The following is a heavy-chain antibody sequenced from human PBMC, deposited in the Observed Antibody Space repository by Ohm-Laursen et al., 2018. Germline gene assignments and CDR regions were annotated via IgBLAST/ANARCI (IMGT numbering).Heavy chain of an antibody. CDR2: ISSSSRNM. V-gene: IGHV3-48*04. CDR1: GFTFRSYS. D-gene: IGHD6-6*01. CDR3: ARDEDSSSNFDY. J-gene: IGHJ4*02. Sequence: SLRLSCAASGFTFRSYSMNWVRQAPGKGLEWVSYISSSSRNMYYADSVKGRFTLSRDNAKNSLYLQMNSLRAEDTAVYYCARDEDSSSNFDYWGQGTLVTVSS.